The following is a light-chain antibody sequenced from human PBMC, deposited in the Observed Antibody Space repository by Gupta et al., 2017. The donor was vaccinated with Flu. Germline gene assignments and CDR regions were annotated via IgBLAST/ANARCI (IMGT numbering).Light chain of an antibody. CDR3: QQYNSPWT. J-gene: IGKJ1*01. Sequence: GDRVTITCRASQSISSWLAWYQQKPGKAPKLLIYKASTLESGVPSRFSGSASGTEFTLTISSLQPDDFATYYCQQYNSPWTFGQGTKVQIK. V-gene: IGKV1-5*03. CDR1: QSISSW. CDR2: KAS.